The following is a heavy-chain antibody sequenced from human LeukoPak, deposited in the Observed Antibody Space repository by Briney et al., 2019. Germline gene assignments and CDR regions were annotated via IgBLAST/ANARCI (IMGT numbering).Heavy chain of an antibody. D-gene: IGHD3-9*01. CDR1: GFIHSCYA. CDR2: ISGSGGST. J-gene: IGHJ4*02. Sequence: SGGSLTLSCAASGFIHSCYAMICARQAPGKGLEWVSAISGSGGSTYYADSVRGRFTISRDNSKNTLYLQMNSLRAEDTAVYYCAKENDWYYFDYWGQGTLVTVSS. CDR3: AKENDWYYFDY. V-gene: IGHV3-23*01.